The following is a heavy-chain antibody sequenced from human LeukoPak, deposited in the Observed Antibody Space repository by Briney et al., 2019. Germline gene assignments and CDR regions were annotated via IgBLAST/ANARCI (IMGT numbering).Heavy chain of an antibody. V-gene: IGHV4-30-4*01. CDR3: ARSYYVWGSYRNSPTIDY. Sequence: SETLSLTCSVSGGSIKSGDYDWTWIRQPPGKGLEWIGNIEYIGGANHNPFLKSRVTILIDTSKNQFSLKLSSVTATDTAVYYCARSYYVWGSYRNSPTIDYWGQGTPVVVSS. J-gene: IGHJ4*02. D-gene: IGHD3-16*02. CDR1: GGSIKSGDYD. CDR2: IEYIGGA.